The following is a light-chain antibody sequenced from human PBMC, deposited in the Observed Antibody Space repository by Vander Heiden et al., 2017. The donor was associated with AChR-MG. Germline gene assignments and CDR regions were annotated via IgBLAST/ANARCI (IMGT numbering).Light chain of an antibody. CDR2: GNI. V-gene: IGLV1-40*01. CDR1: GSTIGSGYA. Sequence: QSVLPRPPPLSGPPGQRVTLSCPVSGSTIGSGYAVYWYQHRPGTAPKLLIYGNINRPSGIPDRFSGAKSGTSASLAITGLQAEDEADYYCQSFDSSRVVFGGGTKLTGL. CDR3: QSFDSSRVV. J-gene: IGLJ2*01.